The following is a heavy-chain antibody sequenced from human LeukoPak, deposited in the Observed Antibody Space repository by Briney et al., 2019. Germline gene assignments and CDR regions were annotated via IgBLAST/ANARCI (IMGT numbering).Heavy chain of an antibody. J-gene: IGHJ5*02. CDR3: ARYNWNTWFDP. D-gene: IGHD1-1*01. Sequence: PSETLSLTCTVSGDSVSSDRYYWTWIRQSPGKGLEWIAYIRYSGHTNYNPSLNSRVTTSLDTSKNQFSLRLSSVTAADTAVYYCARYNWNTWFDPWGQGTLVTVSS. CDR1: GDSVSSDRYY. V-gene: IGHV4-61*01. CDR2: IRYSGHT.